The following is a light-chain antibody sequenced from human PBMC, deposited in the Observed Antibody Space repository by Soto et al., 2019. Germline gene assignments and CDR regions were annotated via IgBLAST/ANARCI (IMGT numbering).Light chain of an antibody. CDR1: QSLVHSDGNTY. Sequence: DLVMTQTPLSSPVTLGQPASISCRSSQSLVHSDGNTYLSWLQQRPGQPPRLLIDKVSNRLSGVPDSFSRSGAGADFTLKISRVEAEDVGVYYCMHASQPFTLGPGTRVDIK. CDR2: KVS. J-gene: IGKJ3*01. CDR3: MHASQPFT. V-gene: IGKV2-24*01.